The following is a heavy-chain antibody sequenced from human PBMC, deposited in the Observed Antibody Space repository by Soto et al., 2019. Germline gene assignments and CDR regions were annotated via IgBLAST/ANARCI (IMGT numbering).Heavy chain of an antibody. CDR1: GGSFSGYY. CDR2: INHSGST. Sequence: SETLSLTCAVYGGSFSGYYWSWIRQPPGKGLEWIGEINHSGSTNYNPSLKSRVTISVDTSKNQFSLKLSSVTAADTAVYYCARQSSSFDYWGQGTLVTVSS. J-gene: IGHJ4*02. CDR3: ARQSSSFDY. D-gene: IGHD1-26*01. V-gene: IGHV4-34*01.